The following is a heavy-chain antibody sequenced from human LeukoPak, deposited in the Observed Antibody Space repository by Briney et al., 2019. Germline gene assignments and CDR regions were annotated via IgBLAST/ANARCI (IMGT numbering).Heavy chain of an antibody. J-gene: IGHJ4*02. CDR1: GDSLSSHF. CDR2: IFGSGST. D-gene: IGHD6-19*01. V-gene: IGHV4-59*08. CDR3: ARNVGWYSHDS. Sequence: SETLSLTCTVSGDSLSSHFWSWIRQPPGKGLEWIGFIFGSGSTNYDPSLRGRVTISEDTSKNHFSLKLTSVTAADTAVYYCARNVGWYSHDSWGQGPLVTVSS.